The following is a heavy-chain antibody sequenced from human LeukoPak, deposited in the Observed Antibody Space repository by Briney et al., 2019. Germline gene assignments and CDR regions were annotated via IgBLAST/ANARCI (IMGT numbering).Heavy chain of an antibody. J-gene: IGHJ5*02. CDR3: ARGGHRRYYYTSGSGFDP. Sequence: ASVKVSCKASGYSFTSYGISWVRQAPGQGLEWMGWISAYNGNTNYAQKLQGRVTMTTDTSTSTAYMELRSLRSDDTAVYYCARGGHRRYYYTSGSGFDPWGQGTLVTVSS. D-gene: IGHD3-10*01. CDR1: GYSFTSYG. V-gene: IGHV1-18*01. CDR2: ISAYNGNT.